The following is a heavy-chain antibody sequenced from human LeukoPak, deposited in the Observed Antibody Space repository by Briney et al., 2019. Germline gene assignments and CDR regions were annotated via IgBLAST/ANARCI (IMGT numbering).Heavy chain of an antibody. Sequence: PSETLSLTCTVSGGSISSYYWSWIRQPPGKGLEWIGYIYYSGSTNYNPSLKSRVTISVDTSKNQFSLKLSSVTAADTAVYYCARLSRIFGVGLYYFDHWGQGTLVTVSS. CDR1: GGSISSYY. D-gene: IGHD3-3*01. CDR3: ARLSRIFGVGLYYFDH. V-gene: IGHV4-59*08. CDR2: IYYSGST. J-gene: IGHJ4*02.